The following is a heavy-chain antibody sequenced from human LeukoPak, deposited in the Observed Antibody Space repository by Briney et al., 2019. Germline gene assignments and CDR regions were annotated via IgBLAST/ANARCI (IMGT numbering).Heavy chain of an antibody. CDR3: ARVNLRFDAFDI. J-gene: IGHJ3*02. CDR1: GFTFSSYW. V-gene: IGHV3-74*01. Sequence: GGSLRLSCAASGFTFSSYWMHWVRQAPGKGLVWVSRINSVGSSTSYADSVKGRFTISRDNAKNTLYLQMNSLRAEDTAVYYCARVNLRFDAFDIWGQGTMVTVSS. CDR2: INSVGSST. D-gene: IGHD3-3*01.